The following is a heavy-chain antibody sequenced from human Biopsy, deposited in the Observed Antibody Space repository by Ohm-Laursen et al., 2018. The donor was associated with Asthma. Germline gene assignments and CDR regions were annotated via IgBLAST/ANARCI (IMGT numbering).Heavy chain of an antibody. CDR3: AKERYYDFWSGYPI. CDR2: MSFDGRQT. D-gene: IGHD3-3*01. CDR1: GFAFGNYA. Sequence: SLRLSCSASGFAFGNYAMYWVRQAPGKGPEWVAVMSFDGRQTYYADSVKGRFTISRDNSKNTLYLQMNSLRAEDTAVYYCAKERYYDFWSGYPIWGQGTMVTVSS. J-gene: IGHJ3*02. V-gene: IGHV3-30*18.